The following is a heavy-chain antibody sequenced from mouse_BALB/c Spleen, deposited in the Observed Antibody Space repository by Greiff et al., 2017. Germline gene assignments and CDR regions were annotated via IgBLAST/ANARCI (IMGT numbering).Heavy chain of an antibody. Sequence: EVQLVESGGGLVQPGGSRKLSCAASGFTFSSFGMHWVRQAPEKGLEWVAYISSGSSTIYYADTVKGRFTISRDNPKNTLFLQMTSLRSEDTAMYYCARRGVPYYFDYWGQGTTLTVSS. J-gene: IGHJ2*01. V-gene: IGHV5-17*02. CDR1: GFTFSSFG. D-gene: IGHD2-14*01. CDR3: ARRGVPYYFDY. CDR2: ISSGSSTI.